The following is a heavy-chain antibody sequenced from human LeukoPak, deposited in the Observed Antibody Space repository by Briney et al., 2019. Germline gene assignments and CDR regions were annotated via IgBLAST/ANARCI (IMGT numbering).Heavy chain of an antibody. Sequence: PWGSLTLPCAASGCSISTYYMNWVRQAPGKGLEWLGEISGSGADTDYADSVKGRSTISRDNSKNTLYLQINSLRAEDTAVYYCAKGGLGNGSIYYYRYWGQGTLVTVSS. V-gene: IGHV3-23*01. D-gene: IGHD3-3*02. CDR1: GCSISTYY. J-gene: IGHJ4*02. CDR3: AKGGLGNGSIYYYRY. CDR2: ISGSGADT.